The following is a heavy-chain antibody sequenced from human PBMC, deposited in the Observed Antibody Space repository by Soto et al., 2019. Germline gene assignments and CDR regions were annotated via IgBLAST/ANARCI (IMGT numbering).Heavy chain of an antibody. Sequence: SETLSLTCAVYGGSFSGYYWSWIRQPPGKGLEWIGEINHSGSTNYNPSLKSRVTISVDTSKNQFSLKLSSATAADTAVYYCARGRRYYDSSGYYYINWFDPWGQGTLVTVSS. V-gene: IGHV4-34*01. CDR2: INHSGST. CDR1: GGSFSGYY. CDR3: ARGRRYYDSSGYYYINWFDP. J-gene: IGHJ5*02. D-gene: IGHD3-22*01.